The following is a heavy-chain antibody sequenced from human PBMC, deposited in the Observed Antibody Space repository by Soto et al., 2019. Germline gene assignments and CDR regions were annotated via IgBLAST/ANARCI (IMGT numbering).Heavy chain of an antibody. Sequence: QVQLVESGGGVVQPGRSLRLSCAASGFTFSSYAMHWVRQAPGKGLEWVAVISYDGSNKYYADSVKGRFTISRDNSKNALDLLMISLGDEDTAVYYCARDRLRYNWTDVHYYYSGMDVWGQGTTVTVSS. CDR3: ARDRLRYNWTDVHYYYSGMDV. CDR1: GFTFSSYA. V-gene: IGHV3-30-3*01. CDR2: ISYDGSNK. J-gene: IGHJ6*02. D-gene: IGHD1-1*01.